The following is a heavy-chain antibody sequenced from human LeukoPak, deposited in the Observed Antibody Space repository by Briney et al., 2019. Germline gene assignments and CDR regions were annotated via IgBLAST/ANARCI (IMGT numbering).Heavy chain of an antibody. CDR2: IKSKTDGGTT. Sequence: GGSLRLSCAASGFTFSNAWMSWVRQAPGKGLEWVGRIKSKTDGGTTDYAAPVKGRFTISRDDSKNTLYLQMNSLKTEDTAVYYCTTKGYYYDSSGYRYQFFDYWGQGTLVTVSS. D-gene: IGHD3-22*01. CDR1: GFTFSNAW. J-gene: IGHJ4*02. CDR3: TTKGYYYDSSGYRYQFFDY. V-gene: IGHV3-15*01.